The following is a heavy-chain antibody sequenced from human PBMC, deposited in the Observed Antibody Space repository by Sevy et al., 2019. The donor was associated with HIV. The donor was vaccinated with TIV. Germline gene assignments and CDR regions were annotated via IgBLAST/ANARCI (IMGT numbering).Heavy chain of an antibody. J-gene: IGHJ3*02. CDR2: IYYSGST. CDR3: ARVTGPAMAGYAFDI. V-gene: IGHV4-31*03. D-gene: IGHD7-27*01. CDR1: GGSISSGGYY. Sequence: SETLSLTCTVSGGSISSGGYYWSWIRQLPGKGLEWIGYIYYSGSTYYNPSLKSRVAVSVDTSKNQFSLKLNSVTAADTALYYCARVTGPAMAGYAFDIWGQGTMVTVSS.